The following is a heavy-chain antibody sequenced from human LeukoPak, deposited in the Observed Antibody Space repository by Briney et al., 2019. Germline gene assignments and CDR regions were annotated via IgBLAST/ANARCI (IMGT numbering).Heavy chain of an antibody. CDR1: GGSISSSSYY. CDR3: ARHDLAVAGTDWFDP. J-gene: IGHJ5*02. CDR2: IYYSGST. Sequence: SETLSLTCTVSGGSISSSSYYWGSIRQPPGKGREWIGSIYYSGSTYYTPSFKSRVTISVDTSKNQYSLQLSSVTAADTAVSDCARHDLAVAGTDWFDPWGQGTLVTVSS. V-gene: IGHV4-39*01. D-gene: IGHD6-19*01.